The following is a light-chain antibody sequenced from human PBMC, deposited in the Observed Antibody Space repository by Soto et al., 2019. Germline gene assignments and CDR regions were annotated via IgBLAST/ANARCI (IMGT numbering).Light chain of an antibody. J-gene: IGKJ4*01. CDR3: QQYNDLIT. CDR1: QDIRKN. V-gene: IGKV1-33*01. CDR2: GVS. Sequence: DLQMTQSPSSLSASVGDRVIITCQASQDIRKNLNWYQQKPGKAPKLLIYGVSNLETGVPSRFSGGGSGTDFTLTITSLQPEDISTYYCQQYNDLITFGGGTKVEIK.